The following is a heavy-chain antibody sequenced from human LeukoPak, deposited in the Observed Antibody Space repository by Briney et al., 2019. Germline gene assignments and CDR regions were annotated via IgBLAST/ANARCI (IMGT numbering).Heavy chain of an antibody. V-gene: IGHV3-33*01. D-gene: IGHD3-10*01. Sequence: GGSLRLSCAASGFTFSSYGMHWVRQAPGKGLEWVAVIWYDGSNKYYADSVKGRFTISRDNSKNTLYLQMNSLRAEDTAVYYCARDIAVGEFNDAFDIWGQGTMVTVSS. CDR3: ARDIAVGEFNDAFDI. CDR2: IWYDGSNK. CDR1: GFTFSSYG. J-gene: IGHJ3*02.